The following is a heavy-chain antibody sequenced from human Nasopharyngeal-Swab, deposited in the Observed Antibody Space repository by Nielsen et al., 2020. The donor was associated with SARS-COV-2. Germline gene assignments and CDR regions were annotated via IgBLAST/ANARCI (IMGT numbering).Heavy chain of an antibody. Sequence: GESLKISCAASGFTFSSYWMSWVRQAPGKGLEWVSYISSSGSTIYYADSVKGRFTISRDNAKNSLYLQMNSLRAEDTAVYYCARDRPLGYSSGWYRFDYWGQGTLVTVSS. CDR2: ISSSGSTI. CDR3: ARDRPLGYSSGWYRFDY. V-gene: IGHV3-48*04. D-gene: IGHD6-19*01. J-gene: IGHJ4*02. CDR1: GFTFSSYW.